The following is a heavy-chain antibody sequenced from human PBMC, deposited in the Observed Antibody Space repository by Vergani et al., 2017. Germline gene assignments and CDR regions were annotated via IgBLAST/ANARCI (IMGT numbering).Heavy chain of an antibody. V-gene: IGHV4-39*02. D-gene: IGHD2-2*01. CDR1: GGSISRSTHY. Sequence: QLQLQESGPGLVKPSGTLSLTCTVSGGSISRSTHYWGCIRQPPGKGLEWIGSIYYSGKTYYNPSLKSRVTISVDTSKNHFSLKLSSVTASDTAVYYCARREGNAWQFDFWGQGALVTVSS. J-gene: IGHJ4*02. CDR3: ARREGNAWQFDF. CDR2: IYYSGKT.